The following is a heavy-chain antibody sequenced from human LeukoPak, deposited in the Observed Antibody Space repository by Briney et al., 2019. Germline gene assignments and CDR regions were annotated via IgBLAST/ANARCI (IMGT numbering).Heavy chain of an antibody. D-gene: IGHD2-21*01. CDR3: ARVGPMVIPSGYYYYYYMDV. CDR2: IYYSGST. CDR1: GDSLSTSSSY. J-gene: IGHJ6*03. V-gene: IGHV4-39*07. Sequence: PSETLSLTCSVSGDSLSTSSSYWGWIRQPPGTGLEWIGSIYYSGSTYYNPSLKSRVTISVDTSKNQFSLKLSSVTAADTAVYYCARVGPMVIPSGYYYYYYMDVWGKGTTVTVSS.